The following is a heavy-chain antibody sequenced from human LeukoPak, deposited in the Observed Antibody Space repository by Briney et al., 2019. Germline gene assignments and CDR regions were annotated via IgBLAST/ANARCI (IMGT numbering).Heavy chain of an antibody. D-gene: IGHD6-13*01. CDR3: ARQAPTSSSWYVPAQRGRYYFDY. J-gene: IGHJ4*02. V-gene: IGHV4-39*01. Sequence: PSETLSLTCTVSGGSISSSSYYWGWIRQPPGKGLEWIGSIYYSGSTYYNPSLKSRVTISVDTSKNQFSLKLSSVTAADTAVYYCARQAPTSSSWYVPAQRGRYYFDYWGQGTLVTVSS. CDR2: IYYSGST. CDR1: GGSISSSSYY.